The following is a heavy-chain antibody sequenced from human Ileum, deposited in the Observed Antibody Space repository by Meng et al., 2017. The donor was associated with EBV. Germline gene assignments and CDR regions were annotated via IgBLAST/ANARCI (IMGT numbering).Heavy chain of an antibody. J-gene: IGHJ4*02. D-gene: IGHD5-24*01. CDR1: GGSIIRNNYF. CDR2: IYYSGSN. V-gene: IGHV4-39*02. CDR3: AREETSTIFD. Sequence: QLQPQEVGPGPVRPSETLSLTCTVSGGSIIRNNYFWGWLRQPPGKGLEWIGSIYYSGSNFYKPSLKSRVTISVATSKNQFSLKLSSVTAADTAVYYCAREETSTIFDWGQGTLVTVSS.